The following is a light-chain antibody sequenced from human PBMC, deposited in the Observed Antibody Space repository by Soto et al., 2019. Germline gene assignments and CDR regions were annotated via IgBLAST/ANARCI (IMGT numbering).Light chain of an antibody. CDR1: QSVSSSY. CDR2: GAS. Sequence: EIVLTQSPGTLSLSPGERATLSCRASQSVSSSYLAWYQQKPGQAPRLLIYGASTRAAGIPDRFSGSGFGTDFTLTISRLEPEDFAVYYCQVYGSSPKTFGQGTKVEVK. J-gene: IGKJ1*01. V-gene: IGKV3-20*01. CDR3: QVYGSSPKT.